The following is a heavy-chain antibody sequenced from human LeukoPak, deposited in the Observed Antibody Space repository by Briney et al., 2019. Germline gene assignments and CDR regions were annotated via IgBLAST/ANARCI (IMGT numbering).Heavy chain of an antibody. Sequence: GGSLRLSCAASGFTFDDYAMHWVRQAPGKGLEWVSGISWNSGSIGYADPVKGRFTISRDNAKNSLYLQMNSLRAEDMALYYCAKGGYSSSWYGGAFDIWGQGTMVTVSS. CDR1: GFTFDDYA. D-gene: IGHD6-13*01. CDR3: AKGGYSSSWYGGAFDI. V-gene: IGHV3-9*03. CDR2: ISWNSGSI. J-gene: IGHJ3*02.